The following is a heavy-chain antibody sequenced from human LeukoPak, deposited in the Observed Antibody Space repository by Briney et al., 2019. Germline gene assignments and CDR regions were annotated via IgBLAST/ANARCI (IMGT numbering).Heavy chain of an antibody. CDR3: AKDLEQYTD. CDR1: GFTFGDYA. Sequence: GGSLRLSCTASGFTFGDYAMSWVRQAPGKGLEWVSAISGSGGSTYYADSVKGRFTISRDDSKNTLYLQMNSLRAEDTAVYYCAKDLEQYTDWGQGTLVTVSS. D-gene: IGHD6-19*01. CDR2: ISGSGGST. V-gene: IGHV3-23*01. J-gene: IGHJ4*02.